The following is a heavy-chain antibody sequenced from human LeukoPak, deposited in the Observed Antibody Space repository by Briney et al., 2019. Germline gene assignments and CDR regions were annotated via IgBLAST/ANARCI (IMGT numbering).Heavy chain of an antibody. J-gene: IGHJ5*02. V-gene: IGHV3-30-3*01. CDR2: ISYDGSNK. CDR3: ARDRSAYDYGFNWFDP. Sequence: GGSLRLSCAASGFTFSSYAMHWVRQAPGKGLEWVAVISYDGSNKYYADSVKGRFTISRDNSKNPLYLQMNSLRADDKAVYYCARDRSAYDYGFNWFDPWGQGTLVTVSS. CDR1: GFTFSSYA. D-gene: IGHD3-16*01.